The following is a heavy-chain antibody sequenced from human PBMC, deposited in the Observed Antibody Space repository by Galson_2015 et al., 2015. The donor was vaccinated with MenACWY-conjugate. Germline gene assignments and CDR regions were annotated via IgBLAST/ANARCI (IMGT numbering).Heavy chain of an antibody. D-gene: IGHD2-2*01. V-gene: IGHV3-23*01. CDR3: AKTWVPAAMLSGGRFDP. CDR1: GFTFSTYA. Sequence: SLRLSCAASGFTFSTYAMSWVRQAPGKGLEWVSAISGSGGSTYYADSVKGRFTISRDNSKNTLYLQMNSLRAEDTAVYYCAKTWVPAAMLSGGRFDPWGQGTLVTVSS. CDR2: ISGSGGST. J-gene: IGHJ5*02.